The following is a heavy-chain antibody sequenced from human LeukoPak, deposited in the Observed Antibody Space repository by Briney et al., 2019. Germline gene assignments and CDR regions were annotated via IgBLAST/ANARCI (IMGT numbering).Heavy chain of an antibody. V-gene: IGHV3-21*01. CDR3: ARVLPIAAAVDY. J-gene: IGHJ4*02. D-gene: IGHD6-13*01. Sequence: PGGSLRLSCAASGFTFSSYSMNWVRQAPGKGLEWVSSISSSSSYIYYADSVKGRFTISRDNAKNSLYLQMNSLRAEDTAVYYCARVLPIAAAVDYWGQGTLVTVSS. CDR2: ISSSSSYI. CDR1: GFTFSSYS.